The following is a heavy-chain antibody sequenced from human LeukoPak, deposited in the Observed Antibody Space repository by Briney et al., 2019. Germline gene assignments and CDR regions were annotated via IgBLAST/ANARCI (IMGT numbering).Heavy chain of an antibody. CDR2: IIPILGIA. J-gene: IGHJ6*03. V-gene: IGHV1-69*04. D-gene: IGHD4-11*01. CDR3: ARDQGNYGKYYYMDV. Sequence: SVKVSCKASGGTFISYTINWVRQAPGQGLEWMGRIIPILGIANYAQKFQGRVTITADKSTSTAYMELSSLRSEDTAVYYCARDQGNYGKYYYMDVWGKGTTVTVSS. CDR1: GGTFISYT.